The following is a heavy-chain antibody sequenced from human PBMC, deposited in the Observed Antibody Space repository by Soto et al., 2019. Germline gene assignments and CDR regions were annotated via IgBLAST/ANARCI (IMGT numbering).Heavy chain of an antibody. D-gene: IGHD3-16*02. Sequence: QVQLVQSGAEVKKPGTSVKVSCKTSGYTFIGYDINWVRQATGQGLEWMGWMNPNSGTAGYGQKFQGRVTMTRDTSITTAYMELSSLGSEDTAVYYCARVSRAITFGAVIDYRFDYWGQGTLVTVSS. CDR3: ARVSRAITFGAVIDYRFDY. J-gene: IGHJ4*02. CDR2: MNPNSGTA. V-gene: IGHV1-8*01. CDR1: GYTFIGYD.